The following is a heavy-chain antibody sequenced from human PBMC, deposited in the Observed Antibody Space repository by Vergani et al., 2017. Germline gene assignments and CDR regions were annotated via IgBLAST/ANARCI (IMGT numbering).Heavy chain of an antibody. CDR2: INHSGST. CDR1: GGSFSGYY. Sequence: QVQLQQWGAGLLKPSETLSLTCAVYGGSFSGYYWSWIRQPPGKGLEWFGEINHSGSTNYNPSLKSRVTISVDTSKNQSPLKLSSVTAADTAVYYCARGRRVRGVNYYYMDVWGKGTTVTVSS. V-gene: IGHV4-34*01. CDR3: ARGRRVRGVNYYYMDV. D-gene: IGHD3-10*01. J-gene: IGHJ6*03.